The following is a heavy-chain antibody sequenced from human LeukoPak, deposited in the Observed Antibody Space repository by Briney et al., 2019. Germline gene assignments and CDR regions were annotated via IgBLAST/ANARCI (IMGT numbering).Heavy chain of an antibody. CDR1: GGSISSYY. CDR2: IYYSGSI. Sequence: SETLSLTCSVSGGSISSYYWSWIRQPPGKGLEWIGYIYYSGSINYNPSLKSRVTISVDTSKNQFSLKLSSVTTSDTAVYYCARPATYCSSTSCYSRGYFDYWGQGTLVTVSS. J-gene: IGHJ4*02. D-gene: IGHD2-2*02. CDR3: ARPATYCSSTSCYSRGYFDY. V-gene: IGHV4-59*08.